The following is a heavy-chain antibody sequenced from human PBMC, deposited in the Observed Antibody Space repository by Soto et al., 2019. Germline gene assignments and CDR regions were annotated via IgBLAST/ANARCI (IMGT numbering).Heavy chain of an antibody. CDR1: GGSISSGGYY. J-gene: IGHJ4*02. Sequence: SETLSLTCTVSGGSISSGGYYWSWIRQHPGKGLEWIGYIYYSGSTYYNPSLKSRVTISVDTSKNQFSLKLSSVTAADTAVYYCARRESYDILTGYYHFDYWGQGTLVTVSS. D-gene: IGHD3-9*01. V-gene: IGHV4-31*03. CDR2: IYYSGST. CDR3: ARRESYDILTGYYHFDY.